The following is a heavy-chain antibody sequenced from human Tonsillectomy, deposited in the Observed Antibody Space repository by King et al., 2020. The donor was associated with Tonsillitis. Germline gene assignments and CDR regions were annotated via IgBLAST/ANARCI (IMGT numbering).Heavy chain of an antibody. J-gene: IGHJ4*02. D-gene: IGHD3-22*01. V-gene: IGHV4-39*01. CDR2: IYYSGST. Sequence: LQLQESGPRLVKPSETLSLTCTVSGDSISSSSYYWGWIRQPPGKGLEWIGNIYYSGSTYYNPSLKSRVTISVDTSKNRFSLNLSSVTAADTAVYYSTRHSTRWSSDNSGPYWGQGTLVTVSS. CDR1: GDSISSSSYY. CDR3: TRHSTRWSSDNSGPY.